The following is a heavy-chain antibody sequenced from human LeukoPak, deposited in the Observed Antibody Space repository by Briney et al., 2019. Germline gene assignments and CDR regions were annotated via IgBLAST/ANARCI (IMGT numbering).Heavy chain of an antibody. Sequence: PGGSLRLPCAASGFTFSSYAMSWVRQAPGKGLEWVSTINGGGVNTHYADSVGGRFTISRDNSKNTLFLQMNSLRDEDTAVYYCAKDLYSNYGPADYWGQGNLVTVSS. CDR1: GFTFSSYA. CDR2: INGGGVNT. V-gene: IGHV3-23*01. J-gene: IGHJ4*02. D-gene: IGHD4-11*01. CDR3: AKDLYSNYGPADY.